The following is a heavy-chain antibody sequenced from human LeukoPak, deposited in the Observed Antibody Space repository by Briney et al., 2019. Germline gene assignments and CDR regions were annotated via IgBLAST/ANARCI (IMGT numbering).Heavy chain of an antibody. Sequence: PGGSLRLSCAASGFTFSSYAMSWVRQAPGKGLEWVSAISGNSGSTYYADSVKGRFTISRDNSKNTPYLQMNSLRAEDTAVYYCAKDLLQYTSSWYGTIDYWGQGTLVTVSS. J-gene: IGHJ4*02. CDR3: AKDLLQYTSSWYGTIDY. CDR1: GFTFSSYA. D-gene: IGHD6-13*01. CDR2: ISGNSGST. V-gene: IGHV3-23*01.